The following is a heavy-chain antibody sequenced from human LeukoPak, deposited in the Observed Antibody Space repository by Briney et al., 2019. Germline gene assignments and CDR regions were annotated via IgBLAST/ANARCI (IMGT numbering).Heavy chain of an antibody. CDR2: INTNTGNP. J-gene: IGHJ4*02. CDR1: GYTFTSYA. CDR3: ARAPLLVDGIWFGELHPDASFDY. D-gene: IGHD3-10*01. V-gene: IGHV7-4-1*02. Sequence: ASVKVSCKASGYTFTSYAMNWVRQAPGQGLEWMGWINTNTGNPTYAQGFTGRFVFSLDTSVSTAYLQISSLKAEDTAVYYCARAPLLVDGIWFGELHPDASFDYWGQGTLVTVSS.